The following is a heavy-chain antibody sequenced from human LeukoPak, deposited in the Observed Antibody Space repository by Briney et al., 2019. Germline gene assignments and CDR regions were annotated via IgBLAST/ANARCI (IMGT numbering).Heavy chain of an antibody. CDR3: ARPAKGAYYYYYMDV. CDR2: ISTYSGNT. D-gene: IGHD2-2*01. V-gene: IGHV1-18*01. J-gene: IGHJ6*03. CDR1: DYTLLTYG. Sequence: GASVKVSCKASDYTLLTYGITWVRQAPGQGLEWMGWISTYSGNTHYAQKLQGRVTMTTDTSTRTAYMELRSLTSNDTGIYYCARPAKGAYYYYYMDVWGRGTTVTVSS.